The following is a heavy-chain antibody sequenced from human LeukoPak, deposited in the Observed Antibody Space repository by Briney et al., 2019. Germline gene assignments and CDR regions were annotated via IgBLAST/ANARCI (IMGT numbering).Heavy chain of an antibody. CDR2: IYYSGST. J-gene: IGHJ4*02. Sequence: NSSETLSLTCTVSGGSISSSSYYWGWIRQPPGKGLEWIGSIYYSGSTYYNPSLKSRVTISVDTSKNQFSLKLSSVTAADTAVYYCARSQQWLSFVGFDYWGQGTLVTVSS. V-gene: IGHV4-39*07. D-gene: IGHD6-19*01. CDR1: GGSISSSSYY. CDR3: ARSQQWLSFVGFDY.